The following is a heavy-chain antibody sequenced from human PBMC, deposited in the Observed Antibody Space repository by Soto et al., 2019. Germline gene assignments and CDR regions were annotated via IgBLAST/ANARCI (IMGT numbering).Heavy chain of an antibody. CDR2: IYDSGST. D-gene: IGHD6-6*01. J-gene: IGHJ4*02. CDR3: AAPPRY. V-gene: IGHV4-59*01. Sequence: SETLSLTCTVSGGPISSYYWSWIRQPPGKGLEWIGYIYDSGSTNYNPSLKSRVTISVDTSKNQFSLKLTSVTAADTAVYYCAAPPRYWGQGTLVTVSP. CDR1: GGPISSYY.